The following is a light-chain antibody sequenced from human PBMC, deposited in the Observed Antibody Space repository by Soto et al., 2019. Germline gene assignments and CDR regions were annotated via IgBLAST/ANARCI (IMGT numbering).Light chain of an antibody. CDR2: AAS. CDR3: QQYYSYPWT. Sequence: IQMTQYTSSVSASVGDRVTITCRASQGLSSYLAWYQQKPGKAPKLLIYAASNLQSGVPSRFSGSGSGTDFTLTISCLQSEDFATYYCQQYYSYPWTFGQGTKVDIK. CDR1: QGLSSY. V-gene: IGKV1-8*01. J-gene: IGKJ1*01.